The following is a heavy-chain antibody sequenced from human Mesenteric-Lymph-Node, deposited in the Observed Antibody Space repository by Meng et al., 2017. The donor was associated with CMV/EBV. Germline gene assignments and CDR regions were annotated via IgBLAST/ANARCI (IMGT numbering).Heavy chain of an antibody. CDR3: ARDMVGYCSSTSCYLHWFDP. CDR2: INHSGST. CDR1: SFSGYD. J-gene: IGHJ5*02. D-gene: IGHD2-2*01. V-gene: IGHV4-34*01. Sequence: SFSGYDWSWIRQPPGKGLEWIGEINHSGSTNYNPSLKSRVTISVDTSKNQFSLKLSSVTAADTAVYYCARDMVGYCSSTSCYLHWFDPWGQGTLVTVSS.